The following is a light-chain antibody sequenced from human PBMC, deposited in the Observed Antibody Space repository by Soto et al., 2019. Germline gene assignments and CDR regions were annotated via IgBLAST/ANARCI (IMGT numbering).Light chain of an antibody. CDR2: AAS. V-gene: IGKV1-12*01. Sequence: DIQMTQSPPSVSASVGDRVTITCRASQDISSWLVWYQQKPGKAPKLLIYAASSLQGGIPSRFRGSGSGTDFTLNITSLQPEDFATYYCQQANSFPFTFGPGTKVDIK. CDR1: QDISSW. J-gene: IGKJ3*01. CDR3: QQANSFPFT.